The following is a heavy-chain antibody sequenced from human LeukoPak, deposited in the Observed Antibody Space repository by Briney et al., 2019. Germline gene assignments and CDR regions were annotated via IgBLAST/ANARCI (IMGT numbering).Heavy chain of an antibody. CDR3: ASGAGPAAIYYYGMDV. J-gene: IGHJ6*02. CDR2: ISSSSSYI. CDR1: GFTFSSYA. D-gene: IGHD2-2*01. V-gene: IGHV3-21*01. Sequence: GGSLRLSCAVSGFTFSSYAMNWVRQAPGKGLEWVSSISSSSSYIYYADSVKGRFTISRDNAKNSLYLQMNSLRAEDTAVYYCASGAGPAAIYYYGMDVWGQGTTVTVSS.